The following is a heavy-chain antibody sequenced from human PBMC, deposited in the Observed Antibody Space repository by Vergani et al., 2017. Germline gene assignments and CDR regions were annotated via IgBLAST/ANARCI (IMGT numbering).Heavy chain of an antibody. Sequence: VQLVESGGGLVQPGGSLRLSCAASGFTFRSYWMGWVRQAPGKGLEWVANINQGGSEKNYVDSVKGRFTISRDNAKNTLYLQMNSLRAEDTAVYYCARGRITMVRGVTDYGMDVWGQGTTVTVSS. D-gene: IGHD3-10*01. V-gene: IGHV3-7*04. CDR2: INQGGSEK. CDR3: ARGRITMVRGVTDYGMDV. J-gene: IGHJ6*02. CDR1: GFTFRSYW.